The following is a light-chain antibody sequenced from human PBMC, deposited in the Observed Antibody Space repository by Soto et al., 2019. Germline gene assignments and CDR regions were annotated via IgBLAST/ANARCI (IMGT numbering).Light chain of an antibody. CDR3: QQYHSSPRT. V-gene: IGKV3-20*01. J-gene: IGKJ1*01. Sequence: VLTQSPGTLSLSPGESATLSCRASQTVSITYLTWYQQKPGQAPRLLIFGASKRATGIPDRFSGSGSGTDFTLTISRLEPEDFAVFYCQQYHSSPRTFGQGTKVDIK. CDR1: QTVSITY. CDR2: GAS.